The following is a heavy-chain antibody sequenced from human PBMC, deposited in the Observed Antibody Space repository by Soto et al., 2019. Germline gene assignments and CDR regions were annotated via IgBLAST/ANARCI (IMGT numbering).Heavy chain of an antibody. CDR3: ARDSRYEFWRSNWFDP. V-gene: IGHV4-39*02. Sequence: SETLSLTCTVSGGSISSSSYYWGWIRQPPGRGLEWIGSIYYSGSTYYNPSLKSRVTISVDTSKNQFSLKLSSVTAADTAVYYCARDSRYEFWRSNWFDPWGQGTLVTVS. CDR1: GGSISSSSYY. CDR2: IYYSGST. D-gene: IGHD3-3*01. J-gene: IGHJ5*02.